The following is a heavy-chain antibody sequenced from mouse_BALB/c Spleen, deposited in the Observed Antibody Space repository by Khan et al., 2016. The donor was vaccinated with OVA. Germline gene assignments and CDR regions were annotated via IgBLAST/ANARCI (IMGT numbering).Heavy chain of an antibody. V-gene: IGHV9-3-1*01. Sequence: QIQLVQSGPELKKPGETVKISCKASGYTFTNYGMNWVKQAPGKGLKWMGWINTYTGEPTYADDFKGRFAFSLETSASTAYLQINSLKNEGTATYFCARGYDAMDYWGQGTSVTVSS. CDR2: INTYTGEP. CDR3: ARGYDAMDY. J-gene: IGHJ4*01. CDR1: GYTFTNYG.